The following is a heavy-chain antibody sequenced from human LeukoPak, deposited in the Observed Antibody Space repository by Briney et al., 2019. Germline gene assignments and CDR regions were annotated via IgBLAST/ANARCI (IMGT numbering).Heavy chain of an antibody. CDR1: GFTFSSYA. J-gene: IGHJ6*02. CDR2: ISGSGGST. CDR3: ANPLSLGQYQLPENDGMDV. D-gene: IGHD2-2*01. V-gene: IGHV3-23*01. Sequence: GGSLRLSCAASGFTFSSYAMSWVRQAPGKGLEWVSAISGSGGSTYYADSVKGRFTISRDNSKNTLYLQMNSLRAEDTAVYYCANPLSLGQYQLPENDGMDVWGQGTTVTVSS.